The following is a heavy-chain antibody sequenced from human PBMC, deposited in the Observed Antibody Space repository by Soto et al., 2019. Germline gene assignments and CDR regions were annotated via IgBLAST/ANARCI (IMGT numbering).Heavy chain of an antibody. Sequence: EVQLLESGGGLVQPGGSLRLSCAASGFTFSSYAMSWVRQAPGKGLEWVSAISGSGGSTYYADYVKGPFTISRDKSKNTLYMQMNILITKDTAEYYCAKTPNYDLQTGYDSWGQGTLVTVSS. CDR3: AKTPNYDLQTGYDS. J-gene: IGHJ5*01. V-gene: IGHV3-23*01. D-gene: IGHD3-9*01. CDR1: GFTFSSYA. CDR2: ISGSGGST.